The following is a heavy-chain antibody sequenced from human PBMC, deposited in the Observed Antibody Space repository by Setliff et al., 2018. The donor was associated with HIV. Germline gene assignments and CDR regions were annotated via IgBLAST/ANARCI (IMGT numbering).Heavy chain of an antibody. D-gene: IGHD6-13*01. CDR3: ARGPGYKSSWYGAFDI. Sequence: ASVKVSCKASGDAFTDYYIHWVRQAPGQGLEWMGWINPNSGGTNDAQKFQGRVTMTRDTSISTAFMDLSRLRSDDTAVYYCARGPGYKSSWYGAFDIWGQGTMVTVSS. CDR2: INPNSGGT. J-gene: IGHJ3*02. CDR1: GDAFTDYY. V-gene: IGHV1-2*02.